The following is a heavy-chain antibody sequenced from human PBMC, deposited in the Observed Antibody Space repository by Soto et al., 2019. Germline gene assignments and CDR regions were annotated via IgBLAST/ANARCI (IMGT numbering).Heavy chain of an antibody. D-gene: IGHD1-26*01. CDR1: GFTFSSCG. Sequence: HPWGSLRLSCAASGFTFSSCGMGWVRQAPGKGLEWVSDIIDSGGTIYYADSVKGRFTISRDNAKNSLYLQMNSLRAEDTAVYYCARVVISGSYLDYWGQGTLVTVSP. J-gene: IGHJ4*02. CDR2: IIDSGGTI. V-gene: IGHV3-48*01. CDR3: ARVVISGSYLDY.